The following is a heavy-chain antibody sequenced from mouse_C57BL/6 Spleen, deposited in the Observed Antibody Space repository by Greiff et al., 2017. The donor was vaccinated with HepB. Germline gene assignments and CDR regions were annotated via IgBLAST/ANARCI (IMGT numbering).Heavy chain of an antibody. CDR2: IYPGSGNT. Sequence: VQLQQSGAELVRPGASVKLSCKASGYTFTDYYINWVKQRPGQGLEWIARIYPGSGNTYYNEKFKGKATLTADKSSSTAYMQLSSLTSEDSAVYFCARFKWGAMDYWGQGSSVTVSS. V-gene: IGHV1-76*01. J-gene: IGHJ4*01. CDR1: GYTFTDYY. CDR3: ARFKWGAMDY. D-gene: IGHD1-3*01.